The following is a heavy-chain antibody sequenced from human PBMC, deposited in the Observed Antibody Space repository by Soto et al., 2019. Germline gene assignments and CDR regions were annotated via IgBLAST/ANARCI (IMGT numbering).Heavy chain of an antibody. CDR3: ARAYNWNDVLDY. D-gene: IGHD1-1*01. V-gene: IGHV1-46*01. J-gene: IGHJ4*02. CDR2: INPGGRST. CDR1: GYTFTNYY. Sequence: ASVKVSCKASGYTFTNYYMHWVRQAPGQGLEWMGIINPGGRSTNYAQKFQGRVTMTRDTSTGTVFMELSSLRSEDTAVYYCARAYNWNDVLDYWGQGTLVTV.